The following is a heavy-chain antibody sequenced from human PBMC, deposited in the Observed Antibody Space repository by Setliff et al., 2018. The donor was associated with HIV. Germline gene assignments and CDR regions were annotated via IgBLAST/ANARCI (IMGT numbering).Heavy chain of an antibody. V-gene: IGHV5-10-1*01. Sequence: GESLKISCKGSGYSFTSYWISWVRQMPGKGLEWMGRIDPSDSYTNYSPSFQGHVTISADKSISTAYLQWSSLKASDTAMYYCAKHLSPGSGWYSKARGMDVWGQGTTVTVSS. CDR3: AKHLSPGSGWYSKARGMDV. D-gene: IGHD6-19*01. J-gene: IGHJ6*02. CDR1: GYSFTSYW. CDR2: IDPSDSYT.